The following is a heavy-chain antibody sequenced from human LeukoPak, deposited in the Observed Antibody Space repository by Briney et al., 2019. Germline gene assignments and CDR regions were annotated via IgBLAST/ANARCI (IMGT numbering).Heavy chain of an antibody. CDR1: GYTFTGYY. CDR2: INPNSGGT. J-gene: IGHJ6*02. D-gene: IGHD4-17*01. V-gene: IGHV1-2*02. Sequence: GASVKVSCKASGYTFTGYYMHWVRQAPGQGLEWMAWINPNSGGTNYAQKFQGRVTMTRDTSISTAYMNLSRLRSDGTAVYYCARAYYGDYYYYGMDVWGQGTTVTVSS. CDR3: ARAYYGDYYYYGMDV.